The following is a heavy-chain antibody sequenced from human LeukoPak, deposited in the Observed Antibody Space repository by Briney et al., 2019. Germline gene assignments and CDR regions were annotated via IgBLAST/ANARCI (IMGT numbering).Heavy chain of an antibody. CDR1: GFTFSSYE. CDR3: AQYGQRLAEK. D-gene: IGHD6-19*01. CDR2: ISSSGTTI. Sequence: GGSLRLSCAASGFTFSSYEMNWVRQAPGKGLEWVSFISSSGTTINQPDSVKGRFTISRDNAKNSVHLQMDNPRVEDTAVYFCAQYGQRLAEKWGQGALVTVS. J-gene: IGHJ4*02. V-gene: IGHV3-48*03.